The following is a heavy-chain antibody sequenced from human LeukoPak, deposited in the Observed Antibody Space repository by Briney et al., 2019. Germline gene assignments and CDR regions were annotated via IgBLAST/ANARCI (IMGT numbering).Heavy chain of an antibody. V-gene: IGHV1-18*01. CDR1: GYTFTSYG. CDR3: ARAFVVVVVAATEAFDI. D-gene: IGHD2-15*01. J-gene: IGHJ3*02. CDR2: ISAYNGNT. Sequence: ASVEVSCKASGYTFTSYGISWVRQAPGQGLEWMGWISAYNGNTNYAQKLQGRVTMTTDTSTSTAYMELRSLRSDDTAVYYCARAFVVVVVAATEAFDIWGQGTMVTVSS.